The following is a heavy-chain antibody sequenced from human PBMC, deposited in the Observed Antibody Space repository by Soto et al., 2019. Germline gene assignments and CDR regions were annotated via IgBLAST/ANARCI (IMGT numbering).Heavy chain of an antibody. Sequence: GGSLRLSCAASGFTFSSYGMHWVRQAPGKGLEWVAVIWYDGSNKYYADSVKGRFTISRDNSKNTLYLQMNSLRAEDTAVYYCARDTEWFGEFSGGMDVWGQGTTVTVSS. CDR2: IWYDGSNK. CDR1: GFTFSSYG. J-gene: IGHJ6*02. CDR3: ARDTEWFGEFSGGMDV. D-gene: IGHD3-10*01. V-gene: IGHV3-33*01.